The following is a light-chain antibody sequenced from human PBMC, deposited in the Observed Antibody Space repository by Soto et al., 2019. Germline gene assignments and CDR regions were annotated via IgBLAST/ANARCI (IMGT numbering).Light chain of an antibody. J-gene: IGKJ2*01. V-gene: IGKV1-39*01. Sequence: DIQMTQSPSSLSASVRDRVTITCRASQTISTHLNWYQQKPGKAPKLLIYAASTLQSGVPSRFSGSGSVTDFTLTITSLQAEDFATYYCQQSLTIPYTFGQGTKLEIK. CDR2: AAS. CDR1: QTISTH. CDR3: QQSLTIPYT.